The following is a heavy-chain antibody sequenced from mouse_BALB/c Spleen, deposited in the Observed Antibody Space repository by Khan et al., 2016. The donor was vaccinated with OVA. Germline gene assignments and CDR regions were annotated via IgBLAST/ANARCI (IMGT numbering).Heavy chain of an antibody. D-gene: IGHD2-3*01. CDR3: TRPAYDGYYDY. V-gene: IGHV1S137*01. J-gene: IGHJ2*01. CDR1: GYTFTDYA. Sequence: QVQLQQSGPELVRPGVSVKISCKGSGYTFTDYAMHWVKQSHAKSLEWIGLISIYSGNTNYKQKFKGKATMTVDKSSSTAYMELARLTSEDSSIYYSTRPAYDGYYDYWGQGTTLTVSS. CDR2: ISIYSGNT.